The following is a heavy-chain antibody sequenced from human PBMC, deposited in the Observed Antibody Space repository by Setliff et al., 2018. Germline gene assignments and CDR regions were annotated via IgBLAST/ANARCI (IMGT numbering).Heavy chain of an antibody. J-gene: IGHJ3*02. Sequence: SETLSLTCAVSGASINSGHYWGWIRQPPGKGLEWIATIYHRGRKYYNPSLQSRVSESLDTSKNHFSLRLTSMTAADTAVYYCATPGRDDLDSPFEPFDIWGQGTMVTVS. CDR3: ATPGRDDLDSPFEPFDI. CDR1: GASINSGHY. CDR2: IYHRGRK. D-gene: IGHD3-3*01. V-gene: IGHV4-38-2*01.